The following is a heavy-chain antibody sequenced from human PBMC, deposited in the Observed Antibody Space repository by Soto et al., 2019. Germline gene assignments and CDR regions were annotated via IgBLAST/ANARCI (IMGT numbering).Heavy chain of an antibody. CDR3: ARDGSSSSLDGYYYGMDV. CDR1: GCTFTGYY. J-gene: IGHJ6*02. V-gene: IGHV1-2*02. Sequence: GAAVKVSCKACGCTFTGYYMHWVRQAPGQGLEWMGWINPNSGGTNYAQKFQGRVTMTRDTSISTAYMELSRLRSDDTAVYYCARDGSSSSLDGYYYGMDVWGQGTTVTVS. D-gene: IGHD6-6*01. CDR2: INPNSGGT.